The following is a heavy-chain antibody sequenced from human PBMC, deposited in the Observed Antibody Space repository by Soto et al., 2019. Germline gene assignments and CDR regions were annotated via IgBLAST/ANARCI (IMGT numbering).Heavy chain of an antibody. V-gene: IGHV4-39*01. CDR3: ARHPRITIFGVVIPPTTFDY. D-gene: IGHD3-3*01. J-gene: IGHJ4*02. Sequence: QLQLQESGPGLVKPSETLSLTCTVSGGSISSSSYYWGWIRQPPGKGLEWIGSIYYSGSTYYNPSLKSRVTISVDTSKNQFSLKLSSVTAADTAVYYCARHPRITIFGVVIPPTTFDYWGQGTLVTVSS. CDR2: IYYSGST. CDR1: GGSISSSSYY.